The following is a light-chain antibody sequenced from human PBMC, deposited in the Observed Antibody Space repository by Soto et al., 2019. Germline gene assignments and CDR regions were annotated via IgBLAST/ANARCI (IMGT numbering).Light chain of an antibody. CDR3: AAWDARLNGVV. J-gene: IGLJ2*01. CDR1: SSNLGSNP. CDR2: DN. V-gene: IGLV1-44*01. Sequence: QSVLPQPPSASGTPGRRVTFSCSGSSSNLGSNPVSWYQLLPGTAPKLLIYDNERPSGVPDRFSGAKSGNSASLAISGLQSEDEADYYCAAWDARLNGVVFGGGTQLTVL.